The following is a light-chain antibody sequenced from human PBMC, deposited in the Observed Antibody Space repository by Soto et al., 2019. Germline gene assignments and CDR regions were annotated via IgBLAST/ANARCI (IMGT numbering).Light chain of an antibody. CDR3: QQYDSYSLT. J-gene: IGKJ4*01. CDR1: QSISSW. V-gene: IGKV1-5*03. CDR2: KAS. Sequence: DIQMTQSPSTLSASVGDRVTITCRASQSISSWLAWYQQKPGKAPNLLIYKASTLQSGVPSRFTGSGSGTEFTLTISSLQPDDGATYYCQQYDSYSLTFGGGKKVEIK.